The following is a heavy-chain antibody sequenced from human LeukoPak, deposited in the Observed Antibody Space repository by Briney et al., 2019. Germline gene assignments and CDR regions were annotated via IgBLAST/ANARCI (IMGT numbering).Heavy chain of an antibody. Sequence: SETLSLTCTVSGGSIGGNSYWSWIRQPPGKGPEWIGHTSNSGSTYYSPSLSSRVTISLDTSKNQFSLKLRSVTAANTAVYYCARGGASSIPLDYWGRGTLVTVSS. V-gene: IGHV4-61*01. CDR3: ARGGASSIPLDY. CDR1: GGSIGGNSY. J-gene: IGHJ4*02. D-gene: IGHD1-26*01. CDR2: TSNSGST.